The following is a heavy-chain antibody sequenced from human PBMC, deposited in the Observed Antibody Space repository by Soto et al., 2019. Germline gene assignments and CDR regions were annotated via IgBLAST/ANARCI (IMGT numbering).Heavy chain of an antibody. V-gene: IGHV4-39*01. CDR2: IYYSGST. Sequence: PSETLSLTCTVSGGSISSSSYYWGWIRQPPGKGLEWIGSIYYSGSTYYNPSLKSRVTISVDTSKNQFSLKLSSVTAADTAVYYCARHFYYDNSDLYRPFDFWGQGTLVTVSS. CDR3: ARHFYYDNSDLYRPFDF. J-gene: IGHJ4*02. CDR1: GGSISSSSYY. D-gene: IGHD3-22*01.